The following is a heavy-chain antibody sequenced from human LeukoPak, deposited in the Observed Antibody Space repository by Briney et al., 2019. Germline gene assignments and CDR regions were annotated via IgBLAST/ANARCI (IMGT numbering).Heavy chain of an antibody. D-gene: IGHD3-10*01. Sequence: SETLSLTCAVSGYSISSGDYWGWIRQSPGKGLEWIGNIFHSGSTYHNPSLKSRVTISVDTSKNECSLKRSSVTAADTAVYYCARGIYYLIEYWGQGTLVTVSS. J-gene: IGHJ4*02. CDR3: ARGIYYLIEY. CDR1: GYSISSGDY. V-gene: IGHV4-38-2*01. CDR2: IFHSGST.